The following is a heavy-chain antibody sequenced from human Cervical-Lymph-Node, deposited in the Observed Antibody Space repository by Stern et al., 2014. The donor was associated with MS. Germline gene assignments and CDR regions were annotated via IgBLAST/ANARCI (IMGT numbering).Heavy chain of an antibody. J-gene: IGHJ4*02. V-gene: IGHV4-59*02. CDR2: MYNSGST. CDR1: GVSVTEYY. Sequence: VQPVESGPGLVKPSETLSLTCTVSGVSVTEYYWSWIRQSPGKGLEWIVYMYNSGSTKYNPSLKSRVTISRDTSKNQLSLRLTSVTEADTAVYYCASGPDSSGFWGQGTLVTVSS. D-gene: IGHD3-22*01. CDR3: ASGPDSSGF.